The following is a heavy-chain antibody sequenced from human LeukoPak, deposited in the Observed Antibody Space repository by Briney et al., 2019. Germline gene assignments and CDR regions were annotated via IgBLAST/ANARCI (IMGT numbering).Heavy chain of an antibody. V-gene: IGHV1-69*13. CDR1: GGSFSSYA. J-gene: IGHJ4*02. D-gene: IGHD6-13*01. CDR2: IVPVFGTP. CDR3: ARGSASNWPVDY. Sequence: ASVKVSCKASGGSFSSYAISWVRQAPGLGLEWMGGIVPVFGTPNYAQKFQGRLTIIADDSSSTAYMELRSLTSDDTAVYYCARGSASNWPVDYWGQGTLVTVS.